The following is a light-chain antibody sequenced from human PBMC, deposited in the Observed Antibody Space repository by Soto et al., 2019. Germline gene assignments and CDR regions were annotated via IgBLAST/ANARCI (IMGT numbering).Light chain of an antibody. V-gene: IGLV2-14*01. Sequence: QSALTQPVSVSGSPGQSIAISCTGTSSDIGGYDYVSWYQQRPGKAPKLMIYEVRYRPSGVSNRFSGSKSGNTASLTISGLQAEDEADYYCCSYTRTSNHYFFGSGTKVTVL. CDR2: EVR. CDR3: CSYTRTSNHYF. J-gene: IGLJ1*01. CDR1: SSDIGGYDY.